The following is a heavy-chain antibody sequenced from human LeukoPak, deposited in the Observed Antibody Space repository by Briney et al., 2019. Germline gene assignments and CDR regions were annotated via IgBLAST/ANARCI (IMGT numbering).Heavy chain of an antibody. CDR1: GFTLSNAW. CDR2: IKSKTDGGTT. J-gene: IGHJ3*02. V-gene: IGHV3-15*01. CDR3: ARDGRRFLEWFLKDDAFDI. Sequence: GGSLRLSCAASGFTLSNAWMSWVRQAPGKGLEWVGRIKSKTDGGTTDYAAPVKGRFTISRDDSKNTLYLQMNSLRAEDTAVYYCARDGRRFLEWFLKDDAFDIWGQGTMVTVSS. D-gene: IGHD3-3*01.